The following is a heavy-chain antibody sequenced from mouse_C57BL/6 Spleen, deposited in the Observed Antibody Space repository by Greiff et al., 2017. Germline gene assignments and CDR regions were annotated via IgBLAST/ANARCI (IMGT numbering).Heavy chain of an antibody. CDR3: ARYSNYVGIDY. CDR1: GYTFTSYW. D-gene: IGHD2-5*01. Sequence: QVQLKQPGAELVRPGTSVKLSCKASGYTFTSYWMHWVKQRPGQGLEWIGVIDPSDSYTNYNQKFKGKATLTVDTSSSTAYMQLSSLTSEDSAVYYCARYSNYVGIDYWGQGTTLTVSS. CDR2: IDPSDSYT. J-gene: IGHJ2*01. V-gene: IGHV1-59*01.